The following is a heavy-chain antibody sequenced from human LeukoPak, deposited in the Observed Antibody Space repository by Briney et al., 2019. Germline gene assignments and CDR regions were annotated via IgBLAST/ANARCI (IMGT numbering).Heavy chain of an antibody. Sequence: GGSLRLSCAASGFTFSTSWMTWARQAPGKGLEWVANIKQDGSEKYYVDSVKGRFAVSRDNAKNSLYLQMNSLRAEDTAVYYCARAQSGFWSGYCFDYWGQGTLVTVSS. CDR2: IKQDGSEK. CDR3: ARAQSGFWSGYCFDY. CDR1: GFTFSTSW. J-gene: IGHJ4*02. V-gene: IGHV3-7*01. D-gene: IGHD3-3*01.